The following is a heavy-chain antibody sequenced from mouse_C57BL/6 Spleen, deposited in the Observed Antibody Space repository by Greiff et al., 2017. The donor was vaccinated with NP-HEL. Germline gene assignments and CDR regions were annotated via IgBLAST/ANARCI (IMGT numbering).Heavy chain of an antibody. CDR1: GYTFTDYN. D-gene: IGHD1-1*01. CDR3: ATGAYYGSSYSAMDY. V-gene: IGHV1-18*01. J-gene: IGHJ4*01. Sequence: EVQLQQSGPELVKPGASVKIPCKASGYTFTDYNMDWVKQSHGKSLEWIGDINPNNGGTIYNQKFKGKATLTVDKSSSTAYMELRSLTSEDTAVYYCATGAYYGSSYSAMDYWGQGTSVTVSS. CDR2: INPNNGGT.